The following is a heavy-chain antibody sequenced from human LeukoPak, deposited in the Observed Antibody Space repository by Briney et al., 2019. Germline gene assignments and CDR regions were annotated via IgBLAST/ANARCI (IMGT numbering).Heavy chain of an antibody. CDR1: GFTFRSYT. CDR2: VSAGGDTT. V-gene: IGHV3-23*01. Sequence: AGGSLRLSCAASGFTFRSYTMSGVRQAPGKGLEWVSAVSAGGDTTYSADSVRGRFTISRDNSKNTVYLQMNSLRAEDTALYYCAGITYSGTWQVGYGGQGTLVTVTA. CDR3: AGITYSGTWQVGY. J-gene: IGHJ4*02. D-gene: IGHD6-6*01.